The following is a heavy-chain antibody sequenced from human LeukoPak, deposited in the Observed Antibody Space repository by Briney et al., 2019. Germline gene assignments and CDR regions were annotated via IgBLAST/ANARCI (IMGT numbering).Heavy chain of an antibody. D-gene: IGHD6-19*01. CDR3: TTARGSGPWYFHH. Sequence: GGSLRLSCAASGFTLSDAWMTWVRQAPGKGLEWVGRIKSKGDGGTTDYAAPVKGRFTFSRDDSTNTLFLQMNSLKTEDTAVYYCTTARGSGPWYFHHWGQGTLVTVSS. CDR2: IKSKGDGGTT. CDR1: GFTLSDAW. V-gene: IGHV3-15*01. J-gene: IGHJ1*01.